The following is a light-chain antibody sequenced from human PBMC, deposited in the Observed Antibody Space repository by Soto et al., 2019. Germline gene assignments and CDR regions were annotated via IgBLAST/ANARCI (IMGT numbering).Light chain of an antibody. Sequence: EIVLTQSPATLSLSPGERATLSCRASQSVSSYIAWYQQKPGQAPRLLIYDASNRATGIPARFSGSGSGTDFTLTIISLEPEDFAVYYCQQRSNWPFFGGGTKVDIK. CDR3: QQRSNWPF. CDR1: QSVSSY. V-gene: IGKV3-11*01. CDR2: DAS. J-gene: IGKJ4*01.